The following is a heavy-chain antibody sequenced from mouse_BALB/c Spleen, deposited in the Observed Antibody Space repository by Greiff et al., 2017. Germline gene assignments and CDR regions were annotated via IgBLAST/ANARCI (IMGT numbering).Heavy chain of an antibody. V-gene: IGHV1-69*02. CDR2: IYPSDSYT. CDR3: TRGGMDY. Sequence: VQLQQPGAELVRPGASVKLSCKASGYTFTSYWINWVKQRPGQGLEWIGNIYPSDSYTNYNQKFKDKATLTVDKSSSTAYMQLSSPTSEDSAVYYCTRGGMDYWGQGTSVTVSS. CDR1: GYTFTSYW. J-gene: IGHJ4*01.